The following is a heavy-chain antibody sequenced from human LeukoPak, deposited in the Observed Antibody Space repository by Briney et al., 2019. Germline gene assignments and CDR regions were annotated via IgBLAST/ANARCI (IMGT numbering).Heavy chain of an antibody. V-gene: IGHV3-11*01. CDR1: GFTFSDYF. D-gene: IGHD5-18*01. J-gene: IGHJ6*03. Sequence: GGSLRLSCAASGFTFSDYFMSWIRQAPGKGLEWISYISSGGSTIYYADSVKGRFTVSRVNAKNSPYLQINSLRVEDTAVYYCAREGGSYGYGYYHYYMDVWGKGTTVTVSS. CDR2: ISSGGSTI. CDR3: AREGGSYGYGYYHYYMDV.